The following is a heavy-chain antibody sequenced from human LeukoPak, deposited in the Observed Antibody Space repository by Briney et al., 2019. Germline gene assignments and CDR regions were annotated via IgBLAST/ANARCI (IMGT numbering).Heavy chain of an antibody. CDR3: ARHVVAVGFDY. J-gene: IGHJ4*02. D-gene: IGHD3-22*01. CDR2: ISSSGSTI. Sequence: GGSLRLSCAASGFSFSSYSMNWVRQAPGKGLGWVSYISSSGSTIYYADSVKGRFTISRDNAKNSLYLQMNSLRAEDTAVYYCARHVVAVGFDYWGQGTLVTVSS. V-gene: IGHV3-48*04. CDR1: GFSFSSYS.